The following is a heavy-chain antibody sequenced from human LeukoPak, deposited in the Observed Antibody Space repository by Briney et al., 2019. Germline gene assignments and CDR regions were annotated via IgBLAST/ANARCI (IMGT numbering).Heavy chain of an antibody. CDR2: ISRDGGRT. Sequence: GGSLRLSCAASGFTSGFTFDDYGMNWVRQVPGKGLEWVSGISRDGGRTGYADSVQGRFTISRDNSRNSLHLQMNSLRVEDTAFYYCVKDSNYDFWSGYYKGFDNWGQGALVTVSS. V-gene: IGHV3-20*04. J-gene: IGHJ4*02. CDR1: GFTFDDYG. D-gene: IGHD3-3*01. CDR3: VKDSNYDFWSGYYKGFDN.